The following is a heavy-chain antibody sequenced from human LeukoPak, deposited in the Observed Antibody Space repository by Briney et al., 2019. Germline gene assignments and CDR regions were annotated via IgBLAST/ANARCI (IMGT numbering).Heavy chain of an antibody. CDR2: ISYDGSNK. CDR1: GFTFSTKW. Sequence: GGSLRLSCAASGFTFSTKWMSWVRQAPGKGLEWVAVISYDGSNKYYADSVKGRFTISRDNSKNTLYLQMNSLRAEDTAVYYCAKDGYSSSWEFYFDYWGQGTLVTVSS. D-gene: IGHD6-13*01. J-gene: IGHJ4*02. V-gene: IGHV3-30*18. CDR3: AKDGYSSSWEFYFDY.